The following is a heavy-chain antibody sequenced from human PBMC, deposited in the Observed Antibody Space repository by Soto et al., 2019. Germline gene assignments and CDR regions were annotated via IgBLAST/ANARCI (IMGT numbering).Heavy chain of an antibody. CDR1: GASISSTYW. CDR3: ATLPPRIVVVMTDLPT. CDR2: IYHTGTT. Sequence: QLRESGPGLVKPSGTLSLTCFVSGASISSTYWWSWVRQTPGKRLEWIGQIYHTGTTSYNPSPRIRLTISLDKSNNHFSLRLTSMTAADAAVYYCATLPPRIVVVMTDLPTWGQGTLVTVSS. D-gene: IGHD2-15*01. V-gene: IGHV4-4*02. J-gene: IGHJ5*02.